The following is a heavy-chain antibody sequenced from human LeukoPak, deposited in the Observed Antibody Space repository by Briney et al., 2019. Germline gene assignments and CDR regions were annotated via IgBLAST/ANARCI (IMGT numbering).Heavy chain of an antibody. V-gene: IGHV3-23*01. Sequence: GGSLRLSCAASGFTFSSYGMSWVRQAPGKGLEWVSAISGSGGSTYYADSVKGRFTISRDNAKNSLYLQMNSLRAEDTAVYYCARGTKQLCDYWGQGTLVTVSS. J-gene: IGHJ4*02. CDR3: ARGTKQLCDY. D-gene: IGHD6-13*01. CDR1: GFTFSSYG. CDR2: ISGSGGST.